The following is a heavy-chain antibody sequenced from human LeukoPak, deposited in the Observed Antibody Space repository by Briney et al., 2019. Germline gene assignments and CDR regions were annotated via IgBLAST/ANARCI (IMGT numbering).Heavy chain of an antibody. CDR2: INHSGST. V-gene: IGHV4-34*01. Sequence: SETLSLTCAVYGRSFSGYYWSWIRQPPGKGLEWIGEINHSGSTNYNPSLKSRVTLSVDTSKNQFSLKLSSVTAADTAVYYCARDQLYCSSSSCRNLGWFDPWGQGTLVTVSS. CDR3: ARDQLYCSSSSCRNLGWFDP. D-gene: IGHD2-2*01. CDR1: GRSFSGYY. J-gene: IGHJ5*02.